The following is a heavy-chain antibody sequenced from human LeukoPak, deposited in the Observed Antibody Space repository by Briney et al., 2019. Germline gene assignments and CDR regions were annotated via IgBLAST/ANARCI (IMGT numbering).Heavy chain of an antibody. V-gene: IGHV1-69*05. D-gene: IGHD3-22*01. CDR3: ARTYYYDSSGYYPY. CDR1: GGTFSSYA. J-gene: IGHJ4*02. CDR2: IIPIFGTA. Sequence: ASVKVSCKASGGTFSSYAISWVRQAPGQGLEWMGGIIPIFGTANYAQKFQGRVTITTDESTSTAYMELGSLRSEDTAVYYCARTYYYDSSGYYPYWGQGTLVTVSS.